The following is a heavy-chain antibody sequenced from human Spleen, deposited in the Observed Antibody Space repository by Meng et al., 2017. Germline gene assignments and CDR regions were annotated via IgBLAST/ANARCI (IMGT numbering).Heavy chain of an antibody. CDR3: ARVRNSGSHFYYYFGMDV. CDR2: ISAYTGHT. J-gene: IGHJ6*02. CDR1: GYSFTSYG. Sequence: ASVKVSCKASGYSFTSYGVSWVRQAPGQGLEWVGWISAYTGHTDYTQKWQGRGTMTTDNATSTAYMEMRSLRSDDTAVYYCARVRNSGSHFYYYFGMDVWGQGTTVTVSS. D-gene: IGHD6-19*01. V-gene: IGHV1-18*01.